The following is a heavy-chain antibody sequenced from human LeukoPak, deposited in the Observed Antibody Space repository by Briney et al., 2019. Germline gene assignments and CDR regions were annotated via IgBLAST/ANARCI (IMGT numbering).Heavy chain of an antibody. CDR1: GGTFSSYA. D-gene: IGHD4-17*01. CDR3: ARLRPLNGAYFFDY. V-gene: IGHV1-18*01. CDR2: ISGFNGNT. Sequence: ASVKVSCKASGGTFSSYAISWVRQAPGQGLEWMGWISGFNGNTHCAQNLQGRVSMTTDTSTTTAYLELRSLRSDDTAVYSCARLRPLNGAYFFDYWGQRTLVTVSS. J-gene: IGHJ4*02.